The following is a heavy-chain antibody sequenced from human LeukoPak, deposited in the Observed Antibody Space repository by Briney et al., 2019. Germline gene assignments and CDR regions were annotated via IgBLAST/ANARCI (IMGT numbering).Heavy chain of an antibody. CDR2: IIPTLGIA. D-gene: IGHD3-22*01. V-gene: IGHV1-69*04. CDR1: GGTFSSYA. J-gene: IGHJ4*02. CDR3: ARYRDNYDSSGLDY. Sequence: ASVKVSCKASGGTFSSYAISWVRQAPGQGLEWMGRIIPTLGIANYAQKFQGRGTITADKSTSTAYMELSSLRSEDTAVYYCARYRDNYDSSGLDYWGQGTLVTVSS.